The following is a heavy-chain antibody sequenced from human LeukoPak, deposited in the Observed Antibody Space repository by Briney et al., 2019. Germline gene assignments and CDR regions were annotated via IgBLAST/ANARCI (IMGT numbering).Heavy chain of an antibody. Sequence: PSETLSLTCTVSGGSISSSSYYWGWIRQPPGKGLEWIGSIYYSGSTYYNPSLKSRVTISVDTSKNQFSLKLSSVTAADTAVYYCARRTGSSYYFDYWGQGTLVTVSS. J-gene: IGHJ4*02. CDR1: GGSISSSSYY. CDR2: IYYSGST. V-gene: IGHV4-39*01. D-gene: IGHD6-6*01. CDR3: ARRTGSSYYFDY.